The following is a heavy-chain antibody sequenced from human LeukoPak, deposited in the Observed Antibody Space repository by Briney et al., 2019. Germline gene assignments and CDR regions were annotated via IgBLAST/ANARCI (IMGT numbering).Heavy chain of an antibody. V-gene: IGHV4-61*02. CDR2: IYTSGST. Sequence: SQTLSLTCTVSGGSISSGSYYWSWIRQPAGKGLEWIGRIYTSGSTNYNPSLKSRVTISVDTSKTQFSLKLSSVTAADTAVYYCALRGYFDWPFDYWGQGTLVTVSS. D-gene: IGHD3-9*01. CDR3: ALRGYFDWPFDY. CDR1: GGSISSGSYY. J-gene: IGHJ4*02.